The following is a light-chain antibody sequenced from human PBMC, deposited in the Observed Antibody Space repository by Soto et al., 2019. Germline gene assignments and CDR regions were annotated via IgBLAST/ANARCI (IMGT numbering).Light chain of an antibody. CDR1: QSVSSSY. Sequence: EIVLTQSPGTLSLSPGERATLSCRASQSVSSSYLAWYQQKSGQAPRLLIYGASNRATGIPDRFSGSGSGTDFTLTISSLEPEDFAVYYCQQYGRSSWTCGQGTKVEIK. CDR2: GAS. J-gene: IGKJ1*01. V-gene: IGKV3-20*01. CDR3: QQYGRSSWT.